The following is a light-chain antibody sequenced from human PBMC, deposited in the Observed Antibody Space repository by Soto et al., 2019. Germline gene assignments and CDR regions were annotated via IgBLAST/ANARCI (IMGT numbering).Light chain of an antibody. V-gene: IGKV3-11*01. J-gene: IGKJ4*01. CDR3: QQYGSCPPLT. Sequence: IMLTQSPTTLSLSPGERATLSCRASQSVSSYLAWYQQKPGQAPRLLIYDASNRATGIPARFSGSGSGTDFTLTISRLEPEALEVYYCQQYGSCPPLTFGGGTKVDIK. CDR1: QSVSSY. CDR2: DAS.